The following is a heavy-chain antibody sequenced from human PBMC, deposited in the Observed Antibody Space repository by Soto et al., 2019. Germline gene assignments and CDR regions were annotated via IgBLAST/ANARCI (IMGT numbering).Heavy chain of an antibody. V-gene: IGHV3-33*01. CDR3: ARATYSNYDSSGYYYSYYYYGMDV. CDR1: GFTFSSYG. CDR2: IWYDGGNK. J-gene: IGHJ6*02. Sequence: PVGSLRLSCAASGFTFSSYGMHWVRQAPGKGLEWVAVIWYDGGNKYYADSVKGRFTISRDNSKNTLYLQMNSLRAEDTAVYYCARATYSNYDSSGYYYSYYYYGMDVWGQGTTVTVSS. D-gene: IGHD3-22*01.